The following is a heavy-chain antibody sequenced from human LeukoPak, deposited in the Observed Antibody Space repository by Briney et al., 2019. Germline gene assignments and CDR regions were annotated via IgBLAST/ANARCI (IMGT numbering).Heavy chain of an antibody. CDR3: ARDVEGVADALGEYYFDY. CDR2: ISSSSSTI. V-gene: IGHV3-48*04. CDR1: GFTFISYS. Sequence: GSLLLSCAASGFTFISYSMNWVRQAPGQGLEWVSYISSSSSTIYYADSVKGRFTISRDNAKNSLYLQMNSLRAEDTAVYYCARDVEGVADALGEYYFDYWGQGTLVTVSS. D-gene: IGHD3-3*01. J-gene: IGHJ4*02.